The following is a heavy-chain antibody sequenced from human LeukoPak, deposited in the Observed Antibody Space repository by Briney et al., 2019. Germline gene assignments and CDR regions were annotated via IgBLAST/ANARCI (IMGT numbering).Heavy chain of an antibody. J-gene: IGHJ4*02. CDR1: GGTFSSYA. V-gene: IGHV1-69*06. D-gene: IGHD3-10*01. CDR2: IIPIFGTA. CDR3: ARLMVYYFDY. Sequence: SVKVSCKASGGTFSSYAISWVRQTPGQGLEWMGGIIPIFGTANYAQKFQGRVTITADKSTSTAYMELSSLRSEDTAVYYCARLMVYYFDYWGQGTLVTVSS.